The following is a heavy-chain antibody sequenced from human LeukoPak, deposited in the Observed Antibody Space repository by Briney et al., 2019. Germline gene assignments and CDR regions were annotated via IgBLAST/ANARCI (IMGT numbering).Heavy chain of an antibody. Sequence: ASVKVSCKASGYTFTSYDINWVRQATGQGLEWMGWMNPNSGNTGYAQKSQGRVTMTRNTSISTAYMDLSSLRSEDTAVYYCARGLTYYDFWSGYYSWHYYYGMDVWGQGTTVTVSS. D-gene: IGHD3-3*01. J-gene: IGHJ6*02. CDR2: MNPNSGNT. V-gene: IGHV1-8*02. CDR3: ARGLTYYDFWSGYYSWHYYYGMDV. CDR1: GYTFTSYD.